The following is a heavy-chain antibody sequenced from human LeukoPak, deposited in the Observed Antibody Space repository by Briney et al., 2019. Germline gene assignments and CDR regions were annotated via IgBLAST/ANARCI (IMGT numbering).Heavy chain of an antibody. J-gene: IGHJ4*02. D-gene: IGHD5-24*01. CDR3: ARIADGYTIDY. CDR2: IIPILGIT. CDR1: GGTFSSYA. V-gene: IGHV1-69*04. Sequence: SVKVSCKASGGTFSSYAISWVRQAPGQGLEWMGRIIPILGITNYAQKFQGRVTITADKSTSTAYMELSSLRSEDTAVYYCARIADGYTIDYWGQGTLVTVSS.